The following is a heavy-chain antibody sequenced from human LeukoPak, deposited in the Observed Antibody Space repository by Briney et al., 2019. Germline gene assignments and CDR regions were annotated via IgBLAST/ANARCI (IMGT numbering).Heavy chain of an antibody. CDR2: ISGSGGDT. J-gene: IGHJ5*02. Sequence: GGSLRLSCTGSGLTFSSYAMGWVRQAPGKGLEWVSTISGSGGDTYYADSVKGRFTISRDNSKNSIFLQMNSLRAEDTAVYYCAKTRCVLWDGDNWFDPWGQGTLVTVSS. V-gene: IGHV3-23*01. CDR3: AKTRCVLWDGDNWFDP. CDR1: GLTFSSYA. D-gene: IGHD2-2*01.